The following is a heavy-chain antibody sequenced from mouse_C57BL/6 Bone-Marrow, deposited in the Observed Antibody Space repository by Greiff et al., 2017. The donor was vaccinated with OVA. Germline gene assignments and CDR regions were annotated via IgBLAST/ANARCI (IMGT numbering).Heavy chain of an antibody. CDR3: ARRATVGDLDV. CDR2: IYPSDGSS. CDR1: GYTFTDYS. J-gene: IGHJ1*03. V-gene: IGHV1-78*01. D-gene: IGHD1-1*01. Sequence: VMLVESDAELVKPGASVKISCKASGYTFTDYSIHWMKQRPEQGLEWIGYIYPSDGSSSYNETFKGKSTLTEDKSSSTAYMQLNSLTSEDSAVFVWARRATVGDLDVWGTGTTVTVSS.